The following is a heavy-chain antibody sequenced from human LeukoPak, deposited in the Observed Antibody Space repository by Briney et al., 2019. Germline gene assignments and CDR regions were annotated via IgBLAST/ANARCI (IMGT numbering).Heavy chain of an antibody. J-gene: IGHJ4*02. CDR3: ARGGRSTYFDWSPDY. D-gene: IGHD3-9*01. Sequence: GGSLRLSCAASGFTFSDYSMNWVRQAPGKGLEWVSSISSSSSYIYYADSVKGRFTISRDNARNSLYPQMNSLRAEDTAVYYCARGGRSTYFDWSPDYWGQGTLVTVSS. CDR2: ISSSSSYI. V-gene: IGHV3-21*01. CDR1: GFTFSDYS.